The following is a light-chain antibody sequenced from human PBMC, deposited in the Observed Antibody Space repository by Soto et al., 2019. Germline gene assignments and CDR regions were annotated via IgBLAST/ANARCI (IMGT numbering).Light chain of an antibody. CDR2: GAS. CDR1: QSVSSNY. J-gene: IGKJ5*01. V-gene: IGKV3-20*01. CDR3: QQYDNSIT. Sequence: TVSLSPGETATLSCRASQSVSSNYLAWYQQKPGQAPRLLIYGASSRATGILDRFSGSGSGTDFTLTISRLEPEDFAVFYCQQYDNSITFGQGTRLEI.